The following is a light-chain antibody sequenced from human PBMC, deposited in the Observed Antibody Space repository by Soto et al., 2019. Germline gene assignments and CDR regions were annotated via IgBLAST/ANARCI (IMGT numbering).Light chain of an antibody. Sequence: TQSPSTLPASVGDRVTITCRASQSVSNNYLAWYQQKPGQAPRLLIYGASNRATGIPDRSSGSGSGTDFTLTISRLEPEDFAVYYCQQYGSSGTFGQGTKVDI. CDR1: QSVSNNY. J-gene: IGKJ1*01. CDR2: GAS. V-gene: IGKV3-20*01. CDR3: QQYGSSGT.